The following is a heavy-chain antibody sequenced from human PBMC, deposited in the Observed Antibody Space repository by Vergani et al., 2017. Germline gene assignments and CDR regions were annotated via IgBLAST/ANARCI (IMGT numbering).Heavy chain of an antibody. CDR3: ARDLASLPMVRPRDFDY. V-gene: IGHV3-48*01. CDR1: GFTFSSYS. J-gene: IGHJ4*02. D-gene: IGHD3-10*01. CDR2: ISSSSSTI. Sequence: EVQLVESGGGLVKPGGSLRLSRAASGFTFSSYSMNWVRQAPGKGLGWVSYISSSSSTIYYADSVNGRFTISSDNAKNSLYLQMNILRAEVTAVYYCARDLASLPMVRPRDFDYWGQGTLVTVSS.